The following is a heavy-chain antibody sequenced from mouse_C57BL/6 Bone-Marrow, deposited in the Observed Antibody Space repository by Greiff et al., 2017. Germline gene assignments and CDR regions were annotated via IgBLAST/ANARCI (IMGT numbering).Heavy chain of an antibody. V-gene: IGHV5-4*01. CDR2: ISDGGSYT. CDR3: ARDGAYWYFDV. Sequence: EVHLVESGGGLVKPGGSLKLSCAASGFTFSSYDMPWVRQTPEKRLEWVATISDGGSYTYYPDNVKGRFTISRDNAKNNLYLQMSHLTSEDTAMYYCARDGAYWYFDVWGTGTTITVSS. J-gene: IGHJ1*03. CDR1: GFTFSSYD.